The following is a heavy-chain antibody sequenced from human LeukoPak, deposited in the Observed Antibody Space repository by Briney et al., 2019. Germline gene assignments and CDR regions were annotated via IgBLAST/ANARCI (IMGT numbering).Heavy chain of an antibody. CDR1: GYTFTGYY. CDR3: AREAYDSGSFRTDYYYMDV. CDR2: IYPNSGGT. D-gene: IGHD3-10*01. V-gene: IGHV1-2*02. Sequence: ASVKVSCKASGYTFTGYYMHWVRQAPGQGLEWMGWIYPNSGGTNYAQRFQGRVTVTRDTSISTAYMELSRLRSDDTAVYYCAREAYDSGSFRTDYYYMDVWGKGTTVTISS. J-gene: IGHJ6*03.